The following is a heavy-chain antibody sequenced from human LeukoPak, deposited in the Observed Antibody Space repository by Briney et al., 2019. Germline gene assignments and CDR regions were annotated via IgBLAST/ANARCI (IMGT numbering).Heavy chain of an antibody. CDR3: ARDFPLIVVVPAADVGTYYYYYMDV. D-gene: IGHD2-2*01. J-gene: IGHJ6*03. Sequence: GGSLRLSCAASGFTFSNYWMSWVRQAPGKGLEWVANIKQDGSEKYYVGSVKGRFTISRDNAKNSLYLQMHSLRAEDTAVYYCARDFPLIVVVPAADVGTYYYYYMDVWGKGTTVTVSS. CDR1: GFTFSNYW. V-gene: IGHV3-7*01. CDR2: IKQDGSEK.